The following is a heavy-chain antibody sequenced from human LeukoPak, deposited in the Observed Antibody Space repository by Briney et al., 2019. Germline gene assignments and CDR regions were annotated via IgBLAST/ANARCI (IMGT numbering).Heavy chain of an antibody. Sequence: GGSLRLSCAASGFTFSSYAMSWVRQAPGKGLEWVSAISGSGGSTYYADSVKGRFTISRDNAKNSLYLQMNSLRAEDTAVYYCASALDFWSGYYTLLGYWGQGTLVTVSS. CDR3: ASALDFWSGYYTLLGY. J-gene: IGHJ4*02. D-gene: IGHD3-3*01. CDR2: ISGSGGST. CDR1: GFTFSSYA. V-gene: IGHV3-23*01.